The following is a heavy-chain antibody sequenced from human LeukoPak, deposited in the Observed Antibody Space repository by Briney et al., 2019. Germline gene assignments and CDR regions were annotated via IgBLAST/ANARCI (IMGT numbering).Heavy chain of an antibody. CDR2: ISWDGGST. CDR1: GFTFDDYA. CDR3: AKGTLGDYRAGPDY. Sequence: GGSLRLSCAASGFTFDDYAMHWVRQVPGKGLEWVSFISWDGGSTYYADSVKGRFTISRDNSKNSLYLQMNSLRAEDTALYYCAKGTLGDYRAGPDYWGRGTLVIVSS. V-gene: IGHV3-43D*03. D-gene: IGHD4-17*01. J-gene: IGHJ4*02.